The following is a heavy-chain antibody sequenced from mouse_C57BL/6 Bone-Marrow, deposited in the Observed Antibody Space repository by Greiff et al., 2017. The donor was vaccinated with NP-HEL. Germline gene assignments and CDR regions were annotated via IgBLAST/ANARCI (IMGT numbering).Heavy chain of an antibody. Sequence: QVQLQQSGAELVKPGASVKISCKASGYAFSSYWMNWVKQRPGKGLEWIGQIYPGDGDTNYNGKFKGKATLTADKSSSTAYMQLSSLTSEDSAVYFCASGALYYGSSRYYFDYWGQGTTLTVSS. CDR3: ASGALYYGSSRYYFDY. CDR2: IYPGDGDT. CDR1: GYAFSSYW. V-gene: IGHV1-80*01. D-gene: IGHD1-1*01. J-gene: IGHJ2*01.